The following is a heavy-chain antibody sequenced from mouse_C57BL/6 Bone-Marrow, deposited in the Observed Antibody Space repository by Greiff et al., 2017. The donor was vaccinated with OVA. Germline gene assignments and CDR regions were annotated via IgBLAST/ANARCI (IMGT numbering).Heavy chain of an antibody. CDR3: ARGADSSGFAY. CDR2: ISSGSSTI. V-gene: IGHV5-17*01. Sequence: DVMLVESGGGLVKPGGSLKLSCAASGFTFSDYGMHWVRQAPEKGLEWVAYISSGSSTIYYADTVKGRFTIARDKAKNTLFLQMTSLRSEDTAMYYCARGADSSGFAYWGQGTTVTVSS. CDR1: GFTFSDYG. J-gene: IGHJ1*01. D-gene: IGHD3-2*02.